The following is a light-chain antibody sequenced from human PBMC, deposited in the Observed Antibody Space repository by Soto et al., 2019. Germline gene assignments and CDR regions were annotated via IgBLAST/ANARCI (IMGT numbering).Light chain of an antibody. CDR1: QSVSSSY. V-gene: IGKV3-20*01. CDR3: QQYGGSPRYT. J-gene: IGKJ2*01. CDR2: GAS. Sequence: ETVLTQSPGTLSLSPGERATLSCRASQSVSSSYLAWYQQKPGQAPRLLISGASSRATGIPDRFSGSGSGTDFTLTISRQEPEDFAVYYCQQYGGSPRYTFGQGTKLEIK.